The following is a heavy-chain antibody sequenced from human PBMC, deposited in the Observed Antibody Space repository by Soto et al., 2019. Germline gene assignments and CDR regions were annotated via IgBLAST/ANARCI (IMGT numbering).Heavy chain of an antibody. CDR2: MGGSGGGT. J-gene: IGHJ4*02. D-gene: IGHD2-15*01. CDR3: ANERVAAAYVESSPFDL. V-gene: IGHV3-23*01. CDR1: GFSFSSYA. Sequence: EVQLLESGGGLVQPGGSLRLSCAASGFSFSSYAMGWVRQAPGTGLEWVSVMGGSGGGTCFADSVTGRFTISRDNSKNTLYLHINSLRVEDTDRYNCANERVAAAYVESSPFDLWGQGTQVTVSS.